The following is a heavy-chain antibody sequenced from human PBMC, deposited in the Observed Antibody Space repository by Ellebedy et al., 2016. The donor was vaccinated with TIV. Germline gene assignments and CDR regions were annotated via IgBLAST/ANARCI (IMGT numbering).Heavy chain of an antibody. V-gene: IGHV3-23*01. CDR1: GFSLSRYA. CDR2: ISGSGGNT. CDR3: AKSQVGATYFDY. Sequence: PGGSLRLSCAASGFSLSRYAMRWVRQAPGKGLEWVSIISGSGGNTYHADSVKGRFTISRDDSKNTLYLQMNSRKAEDTAVYYCAKSQVGATYFDYWGQGTLVTVSS. J-gene: IGHJ4*02. D-gene: IGHD1-26*01.